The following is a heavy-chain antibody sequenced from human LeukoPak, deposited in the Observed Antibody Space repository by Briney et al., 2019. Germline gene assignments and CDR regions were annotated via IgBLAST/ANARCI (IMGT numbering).Heavy chain of an antibody. V-gene: IGHV4-4*07. CDR1: GGSISSYY. J-gene: IGHJ6*03. Sequence: SETLSLTCTVSGGSISSYYWSWIRQPAGKGLEWIGRIYTSGSTNYNPSLKSRVTVSVDTSKNQFSLKLSSVTAADTAVYYCARVTTIFGVPPYYYYYMDVWGKGTTVTVSS. CDR2: IYTSGST. CDR3: ARVTTIFGVPPYYYYYMDV. D-gene: IGHD3-3*01.